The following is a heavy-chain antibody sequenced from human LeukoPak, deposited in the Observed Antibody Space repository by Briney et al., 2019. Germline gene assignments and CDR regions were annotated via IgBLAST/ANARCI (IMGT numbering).Heavy chain of an antibody. V-gene: IGHV4-34*01. Sequence: SETLSLTRAVYGGSFTDYNWTWLRQSPEKGLEWIGEINDSGTTHYNPSLKSRVTISVDTAKHQFSLRMRSLTAADTAVYYCARGLDLEGLDYWGQGTLVTVSS. D-gene: IGHD1-1*01. CDR3: ARGLDLEGLDY. CDR2: INDSGTT. CDR1: GGSFTDYN. J-gene: IGHJ4*02.